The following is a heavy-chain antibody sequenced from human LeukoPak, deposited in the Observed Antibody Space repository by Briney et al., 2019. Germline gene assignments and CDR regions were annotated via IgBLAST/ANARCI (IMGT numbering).Heavy chain of an antibody. J-gene: IGHJ4*02. D-gene: IGHD6-13*01. V-gene: IGHV3-30*18. CDR2: ISYDGSNK. CDR3: AKDSRIAAAGEFDY. CDR1: GFTFSSYG. Sequence: LPGGSLRLSCAASGFTFSSYGMHWVRQAPGKGLEWVAVISYDGSNKYYADSVKGRFTISRDNSKNTLYLQMNSLRAEDTAVYYCAKDSRIAAAGEFDYWAREPWSPSPQ.